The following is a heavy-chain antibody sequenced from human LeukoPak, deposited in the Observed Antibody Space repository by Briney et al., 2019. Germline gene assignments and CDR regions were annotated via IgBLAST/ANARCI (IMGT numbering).Heavy chain of an antibody. CDR1: GYTFTGYY. V-gene: IGHV1-2*02. Sequence: ASVKVSRKASGYTFTGYYMHWVRQAPGQGLEWMGWINPNSGGTNYAQKFQGRVTMTRDTSISTAYMELSRLRSDDTAVYYCARGPVYDSSGYYYNYWGQGTLVTVSS. J-gene: IGHJ4*02. D-gene: IGHD3-22*01. CDR2: INPNSGGT. CDR3: ARGPVYDSSGYYYNY.